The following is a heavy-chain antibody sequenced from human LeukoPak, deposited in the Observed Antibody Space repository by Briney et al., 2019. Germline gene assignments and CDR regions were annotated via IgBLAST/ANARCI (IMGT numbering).Heavy chain of an antibody. Sequence: ASVKVSCKASGYTFTNYPMNWVRQAPGQRLEWMGWINAGNGNTKYSQKFQGRVTITRDTSASTAYMELSSLRSEDTAVYYCAREGIVDYEWLWDYYYGMDVWGQGTTVTVSS. CDR3: AREGIVDYEWLWDYYYGMDV. CDR2: INAGNGNT. J-gene: IGHJ6*02. CDR1: GYTFTNYP. V-gene: IGHV1-3*01. D-gene: IGHD3-3*01.